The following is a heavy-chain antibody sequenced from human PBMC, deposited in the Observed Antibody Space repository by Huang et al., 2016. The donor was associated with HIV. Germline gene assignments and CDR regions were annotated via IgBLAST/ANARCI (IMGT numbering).Heavy chain of an antibody. CDR3: ARGGGIQLWLLGYYYMDV. CDR2: ISVYNGNT. D-gene: IGHD5-18*01. CDR1: GYTFSSFG. V-gene: IGHV1-18*01. J-gene: IGHJ6*03. Sequence: QVQLVQSGAVVKKPGASVKVSCKASGYTFSSFGISWVRQAPGQGLEWVGWISVYNGNTKFAQKFQGRHTMTTDTSTSTAYMELRSLRSDDTAVYYCARGGGIQLWLLGYYYMDVWGNGTTVTVSS.